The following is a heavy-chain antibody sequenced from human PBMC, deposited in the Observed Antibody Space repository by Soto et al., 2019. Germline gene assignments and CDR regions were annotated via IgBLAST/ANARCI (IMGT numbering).Heavy chain of an antibody. D-gene: IGHD6-19*01. Sequence: QVQLVQSGAEVKKPGSSVKVSCKASGGTFSSYAISWVRQAPGQGLEWMGGIIPIFGTANYAQKFQGRVTITADESTSTAYMELSSLRSEDTAVYYCARDQGRGYSSGWYGQYFQHWGQGTLVTVSS. CDR3: ARDQGRGYSSGWYGQYFQH. CDR2: IIPIFGTA. CDR1: GGTFSSYA. J-gene: IGHJ1*01. V-gene: IGHV1-69*01.